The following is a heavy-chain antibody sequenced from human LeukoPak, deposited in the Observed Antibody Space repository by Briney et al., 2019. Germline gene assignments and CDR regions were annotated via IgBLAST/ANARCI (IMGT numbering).Heavy chain of an antibody. Sequence: SETLSLTCTVSGGSISSYYWSWIRQPPGKGLEWIGYIYYSGSTNYNPSLKSRVTISVDTSKNQFSLKLSSVTAADTAVYYCAGGMATIPYWGQGTLVTVSS. CDR3: AGGMATIPY. J-gene: IGHJ4*02. CDR1: GGSISSYY. CDR2: IYYSGST. D-gene: IGHD5-24*01. V-gene: IGHV4-59*01.